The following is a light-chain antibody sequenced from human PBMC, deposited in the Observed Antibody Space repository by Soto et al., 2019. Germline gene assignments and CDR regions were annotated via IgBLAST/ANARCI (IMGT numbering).Light chain of an antibody. CDR1: QSMSSW. CDR3: QQYNSYLMYT. CDR2: DAS. Sequence: DIQMTQSASTLSASVGDRVTITCRASQSMSSWLAWYQQKPGKAPKLLIYDASSLESGVPSTLSGSGSGTEFNLTISIRQPDAVATSYCQQYNSYLMYTFGQGTKLEIK. V-gene: IGKV1-5*01. J-gene: IGKJ2*01.